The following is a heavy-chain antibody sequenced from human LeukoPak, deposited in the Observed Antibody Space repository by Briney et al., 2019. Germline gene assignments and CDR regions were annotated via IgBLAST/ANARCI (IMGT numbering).Heavy chain of an antibody. CDR3: AREGYSAAFDL. J-gene: IGHJ4*02. Sequence: VKVSCTGSGGTFSTYGINWVRQAPGQGLEWMGGIIPILDIGNYAQKFQGRVTITADESTSTAYMELSSLRSEDTAVYCCAREGYSAAFDLWGQGTLVSVSS. D-gene: IGHD2-2*02. V-gene: IGHV1-69*10. CDR2: IIPILDIG. CDR1: GGTFSTYG.